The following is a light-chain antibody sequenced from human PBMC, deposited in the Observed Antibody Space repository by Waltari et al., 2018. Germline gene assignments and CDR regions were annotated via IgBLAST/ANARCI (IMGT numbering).Light chain of an antibody. CDR2: EAS. J-gene: IGKJ1*01. V-gene: IGKV2D-29*01. CDR1: QSLLFFNGKTY. CDR3: MQSVQHPWT. Sequence: DILMTQTPLSLSVTPGQQASISCKSSQSLLFFNGKTYLYWILQKPGHPPQLLVYEASHRLAGVPVRFSGSGSATDFTLKISLVEAEVVGVYYCMQSVQHPWTFGQGTKLEIK.